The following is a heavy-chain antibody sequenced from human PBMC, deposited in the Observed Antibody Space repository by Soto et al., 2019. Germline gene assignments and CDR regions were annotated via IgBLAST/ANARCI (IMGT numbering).Heavy chain of an antibody. D-gene: IGHD2-15*01. CDR1: GFTAISHY. V-gene: IGHV3-53*01. J-gene: IGHJ6*02. CDR2: IYSGGTT. Sequence: GSLRLAGDACGFTAISHYMSWVRQAPGKGLAWVSFIYSGGTTYYADSVKGRFTVSRDNSKNTLYLQMTSLRDEDTAVYYGARGRQVRSGLDGWDRGCRVTVSS. CDR3: ARGRQVRSGLDG.